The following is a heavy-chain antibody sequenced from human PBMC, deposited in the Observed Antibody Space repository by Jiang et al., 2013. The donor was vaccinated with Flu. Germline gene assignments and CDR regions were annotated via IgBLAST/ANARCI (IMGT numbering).Heavy chain of an antibody. CDR1: GFSFSNYG. CDR2: ISAYNGNT. J-gene: IGHJ4*02. D-gene: IGHD3-22*01. V-gene: IGHV1-18*01. Sequence: SGAEVKKPGASVKVSCKASGFSFSNYGISWVRQAPGQGLEWMGWISAYNGNTNYVQKLQGRVTMTTDTSTSTAYMELRSLRSDDTAVYYCARERMYYSGSSDYYQGGAFDYWGQGTLVTV. CDR3: ARERMYYSGSSDYYQGGAFDY.